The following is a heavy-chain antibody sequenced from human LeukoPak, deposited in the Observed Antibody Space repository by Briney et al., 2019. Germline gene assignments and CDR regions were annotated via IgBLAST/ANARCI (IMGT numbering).Heavy chain of an antibody. J-gene: IGHJ3*02. CDR3: ARDATYYYDSSGYYLDAFDI. Sequence: GGSLRLSCAASGFTFSSYWMHWVRQAPGKGLVWVSRINSDGSSTSYADSVKGRFTISRDNAKNSLYLQMNSLRAEDTAVYYCARDATYYYDSSGYYLDAFDIWGQGTMVTVSS. CDR2: INSDGSST. V-gene: IGHV3-74*01. D-gene: IGHD3-22*01. CDR1: GFTFSSYW.